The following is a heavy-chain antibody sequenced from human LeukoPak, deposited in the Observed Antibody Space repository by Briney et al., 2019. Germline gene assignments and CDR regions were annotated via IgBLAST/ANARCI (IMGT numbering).Heavy chain of an antibody. D-gene: IGHD3-10*01. CDR1: GFTVSSNY. CDR2: IYSGGST. CDR3: ARDLTMVRGGHYYYYMDV. V-gene: IGHV3-53*01. Sequence: PGGSLRLSCAASGFTVSSNYMSWVRQAPGKGLEWVSVIYSGGSTYYAVSVKGRFTISRDNSKNTLSLQMNSLRAEDTAVYYCARDLTMVRGGHYYYYMDVWGKGTTVTVSS. J-gene: IGHJ6*03.